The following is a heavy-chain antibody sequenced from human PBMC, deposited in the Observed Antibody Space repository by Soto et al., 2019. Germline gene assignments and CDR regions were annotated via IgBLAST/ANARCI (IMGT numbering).Heavy chain of an antibody. D-gene: IGHD3-22*01. CDR3: ARDKRNYYDSSGYYYYYGMDV. J-gene: IGHJ6*02. CDR1: GGSISSGDYY. CDR2: IYYSGST. V-gene: IGHV4-30-4*01. Sequence: QVQLQESGPGLVKPSQTLSLTCTVSGGSISSGDYYWSWIRQPPGKGLEWIGYIYYSGSTYYNPSLKSRVTISVDTPKNQFSLKLSSVTAADTAVYYCARDKRNYYDSSGYYYYYGMDVWRQGTTVTVSS.